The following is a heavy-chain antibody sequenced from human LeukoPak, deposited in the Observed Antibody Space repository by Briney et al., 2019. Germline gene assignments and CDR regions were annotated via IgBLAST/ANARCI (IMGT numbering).Heavy chain of an antibody. CDR2: IYYSGST. Sequence: PSETLSLTCTVSGYSISSGYYWGWIRQPPGKGLEWIGYIYYSGSTNYNPSLKSRVTISVDTSKNQFSLKLSSVTAADTAVYYCARHWLGAGDRASRVLRYFDWSYDYWGQGTLVTVSS. D-gene: IGHD3-9*01. CDR3: ARHWLGAGDRASRVLRYFDWSYDY. J-gene: IGHJ4*02. V-gene: IGHV4-38-2*02. CDR1: GYSISSGYY.